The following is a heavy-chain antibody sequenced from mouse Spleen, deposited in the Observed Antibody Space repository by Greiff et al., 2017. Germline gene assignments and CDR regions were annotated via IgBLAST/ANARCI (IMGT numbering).Heavy chain of an antibody. CDR1: GYTFTSYW. CDR3: ARPLYGSRRAWFAY. V-gene: IGHV1-69*01. Sequence: QVQLQQPGAELVMPGASVKLSCKASGYTFTSYWMHWVKQRPGQGLEWIGKIDPSDSYTNSNQKFKGKATLTVDKSSSTAYMQLSSLTSEDSAVYYCARPLYGSRRAWFAYWGQGTLVTVSA. D-gene: IGHD1-1*01. J-gene: IGHJ3*01. CDR2: IDPSDSYT.